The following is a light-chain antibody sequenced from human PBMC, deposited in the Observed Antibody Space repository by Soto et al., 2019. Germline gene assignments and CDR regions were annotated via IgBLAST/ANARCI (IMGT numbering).Light chain of an antibody. Sequence: VVLTQSPATLSLSPGEPATLSCRASRDVYINALAWYQQKPGRTPTLLIYGASTRATDIPDRFSATGSGTEFSLTISSVEPEDFAVYYCQQYGASPFTFGPGTKVDIK. V-gene: IGKV3-20*01. CDR2: GAS. J-gene: IGKJ3*01. CDR3: QQYGASPFT. CDR1: RDVYINA.